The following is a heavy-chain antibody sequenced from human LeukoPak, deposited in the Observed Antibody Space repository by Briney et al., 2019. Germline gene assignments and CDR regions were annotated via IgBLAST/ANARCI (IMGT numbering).Heavy chain of an antibody. CDR3: AKGDDYSDLRPFDL. CDR1: GFTFSRNA. Sequence: SGGPLRLSCAGSGFTFSRNAMSWVRQAPGKGLECVSSITGRGDDTSYADSVKGRFTMSRDNFKNILYIHMSSLRAEDTAIYYCAKGDDYSDLRPFDLWGQGTMVTVSS. J-gene: IGHJ3*01. D-gene: IGHD4-11*01. CDR2: ITGRGDDT. V-gene: IGHV3-23*01.